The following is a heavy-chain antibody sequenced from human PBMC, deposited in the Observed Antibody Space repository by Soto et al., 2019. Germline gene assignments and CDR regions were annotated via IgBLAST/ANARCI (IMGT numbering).Heavy chain of an antibody. CDR3: ARDPADYSNYFGEYYYYYYGMDV. Sequence: PSETLSLTCAVSGGSISSSNWWSWVRQPPGKGLEWIGEIYHSGSTNYNPSLKSRVTISVDKSKNQFSLKLSSVTAADTAVYYCARDPADYSNYFGEYYYYYYGMDVWGQGTTVTVSS. J-gene: IGHJ6*02. D-gene: IGHD4-4*01. V-gene: IGHV4-4*02. CDR2: IYHSGST. CDR1: GGSISSSNW.